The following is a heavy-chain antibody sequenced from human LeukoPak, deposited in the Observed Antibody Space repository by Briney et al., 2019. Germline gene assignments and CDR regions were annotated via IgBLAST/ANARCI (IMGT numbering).Heavy chain of an antibody. CDR1: GGSISGYY. CDR3: ARSGSYYGSTSG. CDR2: SYYSGST. Sequence: SETLSLTCTVSGGSISGYYWSWIRQHPGKGLEWIGYSYYSGSTNYNPSLKSRVTISLDTSKNQFSLKLSSVTAADTAVYYCARSGSYYGSTSGWGQGTLVTVSP. D-gene: IGHD3-10*01. J-gene: IGHJ4*02. V-gene: IGHV4-31*03.